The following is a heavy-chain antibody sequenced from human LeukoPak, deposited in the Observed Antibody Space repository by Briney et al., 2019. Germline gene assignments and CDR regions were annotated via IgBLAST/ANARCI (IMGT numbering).Heavy chain of an antibody. V-gene: IGHV1/OR15-1*02. Sequence: GASVKVSCKASGYMFTDYYMHWVRQGPGQELGWMGRINPNSGGTNYAQKFQGRVTMTRDTSISTAYTELSSLRSDDTAVYYCARDPGYSSGFDYWGQGTLVTVSS. J-gene: IGHJ4*02. CDR2: INPNSGGT. D-gene: IGHD3-3*01. CDR3: ARDPGYSSGFDY. CDR1: GYMFTDYY.